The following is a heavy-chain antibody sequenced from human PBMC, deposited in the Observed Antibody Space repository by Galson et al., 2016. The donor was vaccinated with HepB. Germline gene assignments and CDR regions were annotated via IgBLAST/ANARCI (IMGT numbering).Heavy chain of an antibody. J-gene: IGHJ5*02. CDR1: GFIFSDYW. D-gene: IGHD3-16*02. CDR2: IKQDGSKK. CDR3: ARERIGGFDP. V-gene: IGHV3-7*01. Sequence: SLRLSCEASGFIFSDYWMSWVRQAPGKGLEWVANIKQDGSKKEYVDSVKGRFTISRDNAEKALYLQMSSLTAEDTAVYYCARERIGGFDPWGQGTLVTVSS.